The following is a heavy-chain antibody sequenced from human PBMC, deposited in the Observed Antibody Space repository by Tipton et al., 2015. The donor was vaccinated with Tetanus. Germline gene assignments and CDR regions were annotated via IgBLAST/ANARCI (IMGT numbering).Heavy chain of an antibody. CDR3: ARLGYDILTGYHYDY. CDR2: IYHSGST. D-gene: IGHD3-9*01. CDR1: GGSITPYY. Sequence: LRLSCTVSGGSITPYYWSWIRQSSGKGLEWIGYIYHSGSTNYNPSLKSRVTISVDTSKNQFSLNLNSVTAADTAVYYCARLGYDILTGYHYDYWGQGTLVTVSS. J-gene: IGHJ4*02. V-gene: IGHV4-59*08.